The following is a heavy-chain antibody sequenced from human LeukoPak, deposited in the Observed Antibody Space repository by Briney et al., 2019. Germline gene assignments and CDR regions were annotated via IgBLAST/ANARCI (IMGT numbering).Heavy chain of an antibody. CDR1: GFTFSSYA. Sequence: QSGGSLRLSCAASGFTFSSYAMHWVRQAPGKGLEWVAVISYDGSNKYYADSVKGRFTISRDNSKNTLYLQMNSLRAEDTAVYYCARTALVSYYDLWSGYYRGDYFDYWGQGTLVTVSS. D-gene: IGHD3-3*01. CDR3: ARTALVSYYDLWSGYYRGDYFDY. V-gene: IGHV3-30*04. J-gene: IGHJ4*02. CDR2: ISYDGSNK.